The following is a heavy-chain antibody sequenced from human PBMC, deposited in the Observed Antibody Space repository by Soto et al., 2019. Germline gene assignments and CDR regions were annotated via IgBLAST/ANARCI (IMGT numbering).Heavy chain of an antibody. CDR1: GGTFSSYA. CDR2: IIPIFGTA. J-gene: IGHJ6*02. Sequence: SVKVSCKASGGTFSSYAISWVRQAPGQGLEWMGGIIPIFGTANYAQKFQERVTFTRDMSTSTAYMELSSLRSEDTAVYYCAAPPYCSGSGHYFYYGMDVWGQGTTVTVSS. V-gene: IGHV1-69*05. CDR3: AAPPYCSGSGHYFYYGMDV. D-gene: IGHD3-10*01.